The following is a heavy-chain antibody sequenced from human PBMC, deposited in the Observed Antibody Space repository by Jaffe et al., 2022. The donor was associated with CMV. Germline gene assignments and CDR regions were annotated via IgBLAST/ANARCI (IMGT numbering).Heavy chain of an antibody. Sequence: QVTLRESGPALVKPTQTLTLTCTFSGFSLSTSGMCVSWIRQPPGKALEWLALIDWDDDKYYSTSLKTRLTISKDTSKNQVVLTMTNMDPVDTATYYCARTTRDGYPTYYFDYWGQGTLVTVSS. D-gene: IGHD5-12*01. J-gene: IGHJ4*02. V-gene: IGHV2-70*01. CDR1: GFSLSTSGMC. CDR3: ARTTRDGYPTYYFDY. CDR2: IDWDDDK.